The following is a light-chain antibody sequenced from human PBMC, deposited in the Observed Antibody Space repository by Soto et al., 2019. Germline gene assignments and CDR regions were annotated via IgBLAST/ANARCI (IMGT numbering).Light chain of an antibody. Sequence: QSVVTQTPSASGTPGQRVTFSCSGGSSNIGGNYVSWFQQLPGMAPKLLIYETYKRPSGVPDRFSGSKSGTSASLAISGLQSADEADYYCAAWDDNLNVVVFGGGTKVTVL. CDR3: AAWDDNLNVVV. J-gene: IGLJ3*02. CDR2: ETY. CDR1: SSNIGGNY. V-gene: IGLV1-44*01.